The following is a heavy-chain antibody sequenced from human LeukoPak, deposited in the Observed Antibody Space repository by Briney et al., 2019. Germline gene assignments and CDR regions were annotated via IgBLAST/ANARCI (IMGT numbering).Heavy chain of an antibody. D-gene: IGHD5-24*01. J-gene: IGHJ4*02. CDR3: ARGKDGLGYYFDS. Sequence: SETLSLTCTVSGGSISSSSYYWGWIRQPPGKGLEWIGSIYYSGSTYYNPSLKSRVTISVDTSKNQFSLKLSSVTAADTAVYYCARGKDGLGYYFDSWGQGTLVTVSS. V-gene: IGHV4-39*07. CDR2: IYYSGST. CDR1: GGSISSSSYY.